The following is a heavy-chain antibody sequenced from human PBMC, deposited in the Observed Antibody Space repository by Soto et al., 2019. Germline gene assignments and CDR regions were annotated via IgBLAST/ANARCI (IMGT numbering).Heavy chain of an antibody. CDR3: AKVAGSYYYSYYYMDV. D-gene: IGHD1-26*01. V-gene: IGHV3-23*01. Sequence: GGSRRLSCAASGFTFSSYDMSWVRQAPGKGLEWVSDISGSGGSTYYADSVKGRFTISRENSKNTLYLQMNSLSAEDTAVYSCAKVAGSYYYSYYYMDVGGKGTPVTVSS. CDR2: ISGSGGST. J-gene: IGHJ6*03. CDR1: GFTFSSYD.